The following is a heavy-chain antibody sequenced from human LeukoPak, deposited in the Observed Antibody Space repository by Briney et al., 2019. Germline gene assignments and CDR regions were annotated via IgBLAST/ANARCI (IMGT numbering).Heavy chain of an antibody. CDR2: ISGGSGNI. CDR1: GFTFSNYA. V-gene: IGHV3-23*01. Sequence: GGSLRLSCSVSGFTFSNYAMHWVRQAPGKGLEWVSLISGGSGNIYYVDSVKGRFTISRDNSKNTLYVQMTSLRAEDMAIYYCAKGSDYYGSVTSKKTDWGQGTLVTVSS. D-gene: IGHD3-10*01. CDR3: AKGSDYYGSVTSKKTD. J-gene: IGHJ4*02.